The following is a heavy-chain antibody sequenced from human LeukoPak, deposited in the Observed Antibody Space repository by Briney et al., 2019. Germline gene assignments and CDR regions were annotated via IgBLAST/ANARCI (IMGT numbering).Heavy chain of an antibody. V-gene: IGHV4-31*03. Sequence: LSLTCTVSGGSISSGGYYWGWIRQHPGKGLEWIGYIYYSGSTYYNPSLKSRVTISVDTSKNQFSLKLSSVTAADTAVYYCARLAAAAPQGFDPWGQGTLVTVSS. J-gene: IGHJ5*02. CDR2: IYYSGST. CDR1: GGSISSGGYY. D-gene: IGHD6-13*01. CDR3: ARLAAAAPQGFDP.